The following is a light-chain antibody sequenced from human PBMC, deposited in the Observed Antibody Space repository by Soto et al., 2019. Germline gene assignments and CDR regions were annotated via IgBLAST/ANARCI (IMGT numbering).Light chain of an antibody. V-gene: IGKV3-15*01. CDR3: KQFHNGAS. J-gene: IGKJ4*01. CDR1: QTVSGN. Sequence: EIVMTQSPATVSASPGERATLSCRASQTVSGNVAWYQQKPGQAPRLLMYETSTRATGVPARFSGSGSGTEFTLTISSLQSEDFAVYYCKQFHNGASFGGGTKVEI. CDR2: ETS.